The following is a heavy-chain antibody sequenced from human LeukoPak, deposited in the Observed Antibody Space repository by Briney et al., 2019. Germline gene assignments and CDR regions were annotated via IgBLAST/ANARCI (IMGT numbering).Heavy chain of an antibody. CDR3: ARRRYYDSTGYNPTYYFDY. CDR2: IYYSVDT. V-gene: IGHV4-59*01. CDR1: GDSIIGSY. Sequence: SETLSLTCTVSGDSIIGSYWSWIRQAPGKGLEWIGYIYYSVDTDYNPSLKNRVTISLDTSKKQFSLRLTSATAADTAVYYCARRRYYDSTGYNPTYYFDYWGKGILVTVSS. D-gene: IGHD3-22*01. J-gene: IGHJ4*02.